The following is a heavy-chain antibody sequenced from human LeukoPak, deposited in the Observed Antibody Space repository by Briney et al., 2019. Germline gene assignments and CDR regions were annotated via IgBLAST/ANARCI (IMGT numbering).Heavy chain of an antibody. CDR2: NYGGGNT. Sequence: GGSLRLSCAASGFTVSSSYMNWVRQAPGKGLEWVSANYGGGNTYYADSVKGRFTVSRDSSKNTVFLQMSSLRAEDTAVYYCARVLYGGNFAGYWGQGTLVTVSS. CDR3: ARVLYGGNFAGY. CDR1: GFTVSSSY. D-gene: IGHD4-23*01. V-gene: IGHV3-53*01. J-gene: IGHJ4*02.